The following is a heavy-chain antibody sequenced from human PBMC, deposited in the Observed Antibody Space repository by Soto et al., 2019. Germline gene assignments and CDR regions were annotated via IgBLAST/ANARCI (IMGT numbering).Heavy chain of an antibody. Sequence: EASVKVSCKASGGTFSSYAISWVRQAPGQGLEWMGGIIPIFGTANYAQKFQGRVTITADKSTSTAYMELSSLRSEDTAVYYCARKGVTRDSRFFDPWGQGTLVTVSS. CDR2: IIPIFGTA. CDR3: ARKGVTRDSRFFDP. D-gene: IGHD3-22*01. CDR1: GGTFSSYA. J-gene: IGHJ5*02. V-gene: IGHV1-69*06.